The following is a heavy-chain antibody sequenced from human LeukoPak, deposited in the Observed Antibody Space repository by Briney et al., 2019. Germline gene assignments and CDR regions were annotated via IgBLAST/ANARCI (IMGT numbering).Heavy chain of an antibody. Sequence: PSQTLSLTCTVSGGSISSGGYYWSWIRQPPGKGLEWIGYIYYSGSTNYSPSLKSRVTISVDTSKNQFSLKLSSVTAADTAVYYCARTHGGVTYDFWSSPPSFDPWGQGTLVTVSS. CDR3: ARTHGGVTYDFWSSPPSFDP. CDR2: IYYSGST. V-gene: IGHV4-61*08. D-gene: IGHD3-3*01. CDR1: GGSISSGGYY. J-gene: IGHJ5*02.